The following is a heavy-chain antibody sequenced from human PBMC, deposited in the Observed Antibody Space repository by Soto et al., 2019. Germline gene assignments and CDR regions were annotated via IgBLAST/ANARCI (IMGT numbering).Heavy chain of an antibody. Sequence: QVQLVESGGGVVQPGRSLRLSCAASGFTFSSYAMHWVRQAPGKGLEWVAVISYDGSNKYYADSVKGRFTISRDNSKNTLYLQMNSLRAEATAVYYCARAVHYYDSSGYYPPLDWGQGTLVTVSS. J-gene: IGHJ4*02. CDR1: GFTFSSYA. CDR3: ARAVHYYDSSGYYPPLD. D-gene: IGHD3-22*01. V-gene: IGHV3-30-3*01. CDR2: ISYDGSNK.